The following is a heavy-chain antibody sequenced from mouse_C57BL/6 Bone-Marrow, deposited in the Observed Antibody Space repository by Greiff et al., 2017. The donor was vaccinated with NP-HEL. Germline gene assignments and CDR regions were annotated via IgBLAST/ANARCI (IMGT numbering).Heavy chain of an antibody. Sequence: EVQVVESGPGLVKPSQSLSLTCSVTGYSITSGYYWNWIRQFPGNKLEWMGYISYDGSNNYNPSLKNRISITRDTSKNQFFLKLNSVTTEDTATYYCARDPSLYYYGSSRFDYWGQGTTLTVSS. CDR1: GYSITSGYY. CDR3: ARDPSLYYYGSSRFDY. D-gene: IGHD1-1*01. J-gene: IGHJ2*01. CDR2: ISYDGSN. V-gene: IGHV3-6*01.